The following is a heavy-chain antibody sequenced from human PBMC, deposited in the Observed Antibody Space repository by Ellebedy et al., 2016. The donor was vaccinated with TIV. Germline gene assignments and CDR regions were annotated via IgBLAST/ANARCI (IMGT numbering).Heavy chain of an antibody. V-gene: IGHV1-2*02. CDR2: INPNSGGT. J-gene: IGHJ4*02. Sequence: ASVKVSXXASGYTFTSYGISWVRQAPGQGLEWMGWINPNSGGTNYAQKFQGRVTMTRDTSISTAYMELSRLRSDDTAVYYCARGGVVVVAATGYWGQGTLVTVSS. D-gene: IGHD2-15*01. CDR3: ARGGVVVVAATGY. CDR1: GYTFTSYG.